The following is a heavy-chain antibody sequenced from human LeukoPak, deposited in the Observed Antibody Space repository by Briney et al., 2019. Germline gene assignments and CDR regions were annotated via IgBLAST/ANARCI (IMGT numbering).Heavy chain of an antibody. D-gene: IGHD3-22*01. CDR3: AKAHYDSSGYYFDY. Sequence: GGSLRLSCAASGFTFSSYSMSWVRQAPGKGLEWVSAISGSGSSTYYADSVKGRFTISRDNSKNTLFLQMNSLRAEDTAVYHCAKAHYDSSGYYFDYWGQGTLVTVSS. CDR1: GFTFSSYS. J-gene: IGHJ4*02. V-gene: IGHV3-23*01. CDR2: ISGSGSST.